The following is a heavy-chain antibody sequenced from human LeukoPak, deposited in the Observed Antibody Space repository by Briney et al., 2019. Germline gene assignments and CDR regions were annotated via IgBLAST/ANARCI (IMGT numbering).Heavy chain of an antibody. Sequence: SETLSLTCTVSGGSISSYYWRWIRQPPGKGLEWVGYIYTSGSTNYNPSLKSRVTISVDTSKNQFSLKLSSVAAADTAVYYCARHRGVAVAGTDFDYWGQGTLVTVSS. D-gene: IGHD6-19*01. V-gene: IGHV4-4*09. J-gene: IGHJ4*02. CDR3: ARHRGVAVAGTDFDY. CDR2: IYTSGST. CDR1: GGSISSYY.